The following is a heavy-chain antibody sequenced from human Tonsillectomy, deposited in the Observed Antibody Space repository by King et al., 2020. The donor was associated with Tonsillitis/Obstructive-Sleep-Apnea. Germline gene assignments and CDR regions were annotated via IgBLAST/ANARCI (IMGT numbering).Heavy chain of an antibody. D-gene: IGHD6-13*01. V-gene: IGHV1-18*01. CDR1: GYTFSSFG. J-gene: IGHJ6*02. CDR3: ARDWGIPAAGKGDV. Sequence: VQLVQSGGEVKKPGASVRVSCKASGYTFSSFGISWVRQAPGQGLEWMGWISGFSGHTNYAQHLRGRVTMTTDTSTSTAYMELRSLGSDDTAVYDCARDWGIPAAGKGDVWGQGTAVSVSS. CDR2: ISGFSGHT.